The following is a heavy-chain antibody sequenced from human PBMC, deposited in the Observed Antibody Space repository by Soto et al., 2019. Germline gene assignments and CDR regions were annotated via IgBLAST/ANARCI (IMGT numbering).Heavy chain of an antibody. J-gene: IGHJ4*02. CDR2: IGSSGGNK. V-gene: IGHV3-23*01. D-gene: IGHD4-4*01. CDR3: AKMASDYINSLXS. Sequence: GGSLILSCSASGFTFDAYAMSWVRQAPGKGLEWVSSIGSSGGNKYYAAAVRGRFTISRDNARNTVDLQINTLRAEDTAVYFCAKMASDYINSLXSWGQGTLVXVSS. CDR1: GFTFDAYA.